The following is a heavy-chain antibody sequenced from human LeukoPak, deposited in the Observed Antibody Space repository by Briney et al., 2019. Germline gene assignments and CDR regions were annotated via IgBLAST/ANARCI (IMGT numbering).Heavy chain of an antibody. V-gene: IGHV3-73*01. J-gene: IGHJ3*02. CDR2: IRRKANSYAT. CDR1: GFTLSGSA. D-gene: IGHD2-2*01. CDR3: TSANIVVVPAAFDAFDI. Sequence: GGSLRLSCAASGFTLSGSAMHWVRQASGKGLEWVGRIRRKANSYATAYAASVKGRFTISRDGSKNTAYLQMNSLKTEDTAVYYCTSANIVVVPAAFDAFDIWGQGTMVTVSS.